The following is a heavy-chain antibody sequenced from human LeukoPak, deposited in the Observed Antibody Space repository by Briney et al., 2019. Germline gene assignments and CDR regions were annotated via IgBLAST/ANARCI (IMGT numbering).Heavy chain of an antibody. CDR3: ARGSGAFDI. V-gene: IGHV3-64*01. J-gene: IGHJ3*02. CDR2: ISSNGGST. CDR1: GFTSSSYA. Sequence: GGSLRLSCAASGFTSSSYAMHWVRQAPGKGLEYVSAISSNGGSTYYANSVKGRFTISRDNSKNTLYLQMGSLRAEDMAVYYCARGSGAFDIWGQGTMVTVSS. D-gene: IGHD7-27*01.